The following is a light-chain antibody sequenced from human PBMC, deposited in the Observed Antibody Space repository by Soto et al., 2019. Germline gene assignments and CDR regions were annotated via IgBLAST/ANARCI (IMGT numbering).Light chain of an antibody. V-gene: IGKV1-5*01. CDR2: DVS. CDR1: QNIERW. J-gene: IGKJ5*01. CDR3: QEYDSLPPT. Sequence: IQMTQSPSTLSASVGDRVTITCRASQNIERWLAWYQQKPGKAPKLLLYDVSSLESGVPSRFSGSGSATEFILTINGLQPDDFATYYCQEYDSLPPTFGQGTRLEIK.